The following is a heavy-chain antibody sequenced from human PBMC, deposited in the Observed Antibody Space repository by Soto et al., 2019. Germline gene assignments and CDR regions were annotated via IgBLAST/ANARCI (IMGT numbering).Heavy chain of an antibody. Sequence: QVQLVQSGAEVKKPGASVKVSCKASGYTFTSYGISWVRQAPGQGLEWMGWISAYNGNTNYAQTLQGRVTMTTDPATRTAFMELRRLRSDDTAVYYCARSSRGPPPDAFDIWGQGTMVTVSS. D-gene: IGHD6-19*01. CDR1: GYTFTSYG. V-gene: IGHV1-18*01. J-gene: IGHJ3*02. CDR2: ISAYNGNT. CDR3: ARSSRGPPPDAFDI.